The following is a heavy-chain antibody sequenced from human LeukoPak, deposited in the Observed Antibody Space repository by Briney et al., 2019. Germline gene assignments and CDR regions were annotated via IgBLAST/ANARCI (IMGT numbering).Heavy chain of an antibody. D-gene: IGHD6-13*01. Sequence: SVKVSCKASGGTFSSYAISWVRQAPGQGLEWMGRIIPILGIANYAQKFQGRVTITADKSTSTAYMELSSLRSEDTAVYYCAREYSSSWYVIDAFDIWGQGTMVTVSS. CDR3: AREYSSSWYVIDAFDI. CDR1: GGTFSSYA. J-gene: IGHJ3*02. V-gene: IGHV1-69*04. CDR2: IIPILGIA.